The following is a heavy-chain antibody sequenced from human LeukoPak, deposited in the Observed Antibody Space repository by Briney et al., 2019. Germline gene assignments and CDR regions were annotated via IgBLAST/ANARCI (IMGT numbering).Heavy chain of an antibody. Sequence: SETLSLTCAVYGGSFSGYYWSWIRQPPGKGLEWIGEINHSGSTNYNPSLKSRVTISVDTSKNQFSLKLSSVTAEDTAVYYCATDFTYYYGSGSDYWGQGTLVTVSS. CDR1: GGSFSGYY. J-gene: IGHJ4*02. CDR2: INHSGST. V-gene: IGHV4-34*01. D-gene: IGHD3-10*01. CDR3: ATDFTYYYGSGSDY.